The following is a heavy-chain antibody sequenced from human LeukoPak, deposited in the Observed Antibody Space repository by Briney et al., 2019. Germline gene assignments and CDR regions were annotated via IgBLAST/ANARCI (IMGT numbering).Heavy chain of an antibody. J-gene: IGHJ4*02. Sequence: SQTLSLTCTVSSGSISSGNYYWSWIRQPAGKGLEWIGRIYNNGTTNYNPSLMSRVTISLDTSKNQFSLKLTSVTAADTAVYFCARREDSPAGGIFDYWGQGTLVTVSS. CDR2: IYNNGTT. CDR1: SGSISSGNYY. CDR3: ARREDSPAGGIFDY. V-gene: IGHV4-61*02. D-gene: IGHD3-16*01.